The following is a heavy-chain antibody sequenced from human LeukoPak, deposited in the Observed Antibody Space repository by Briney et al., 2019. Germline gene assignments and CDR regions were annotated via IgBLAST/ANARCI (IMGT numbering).Heavy chain of an antibody. CDR2: IYSGGST. J-gene: IGHJ4*02. V-gene: IGHV3-53*01. CDR3: ARRAGDYSHPYDY. CDR1: GFTLSTNS. D-gene: IGHD3-22*01. Sequence: GGSLRLSCTVSGFTLSTNSMSWVRQTPGKGLEGVSCIYSGGSTHYSDSVKGRFTISRDNSKNTLYLQMNSLRAEDTAVYYCARRAGDYSHPYDYWGQGNLVTVSS.